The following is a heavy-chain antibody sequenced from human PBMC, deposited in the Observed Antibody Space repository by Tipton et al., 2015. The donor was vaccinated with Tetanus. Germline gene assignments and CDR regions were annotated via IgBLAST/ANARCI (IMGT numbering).Heavy chain of an antibody. V-gene: IGHV3-33*01. J-gene: IGHJ4*02. Sequence: AASGFTFSSHGIHWVRQAPGKGLEWVAVSWYDGTDKYYADSVEGRFTISRDNSKNTLYLQMNSLRAEDTAVYYCAREADCSGGSCFSGDFDNWGQGTQVTVSS. CDR1: GFTFSSHG. CDR2: SWYDGTDK. D-gene: IGHD2-15*01. CDR3: AREADCSGGSCFSGDFDN.